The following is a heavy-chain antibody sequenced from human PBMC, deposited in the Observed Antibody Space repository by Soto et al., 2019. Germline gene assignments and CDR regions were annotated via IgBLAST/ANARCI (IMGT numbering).Heavy chain of an antibody. D-gene: IGHD3-3*01. J-gene: IGHJ4*02. Sequence: SETLSLTCTVSGGSISTYYWSWIRQPPGKGLEWIGYIYYSGSTSYNPSLKSRVTMSIDTSKNQFSLKATSLTAADTAVYYCARARKATYITGGFDSWGQGPLVTVSS. CDR3: ARARKATYITGGFDS. CDR1: GGSISTYY. V-gene: IGHV4-59*01. CDR2: IYYSGST.